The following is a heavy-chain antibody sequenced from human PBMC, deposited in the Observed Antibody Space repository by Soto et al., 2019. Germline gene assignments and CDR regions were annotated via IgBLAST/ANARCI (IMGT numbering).Heavy chain of an antibody. CDR1: GYRLTNIW. CDR2: IYLGDSVT. CDR3: ASGGEASGHHAFDV. J-gene: IGHJ3*01. V-gene: IGHV5-10-1*01. D-gene: IGHD3-16*01. Sequence: GASLKISCKGSGYRLTNIWNYWVRQSPGKGLVWMCRIYLGDSVTPYNPSFQGHVTMSADKSINTAYLQWSSLKASDTAMYYCASGGEASGHHAFDVWDLGTMVTVSS.